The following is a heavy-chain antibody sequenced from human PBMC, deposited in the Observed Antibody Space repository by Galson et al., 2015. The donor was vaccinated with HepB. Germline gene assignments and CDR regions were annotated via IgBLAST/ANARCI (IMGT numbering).Heavy chain of an antibody. Sequence: SVKVSCKASGGTFSSYAISWVRQAPGQGLEWMGGIIPIFGTANYAQKFQGRVTITADESTSTAYMELSSLRSEDTAVYYCAKVGPYGTYYMDVWGKGTTVTVSS. CDR1: GGTFSSYA. CDR3: AKVGPYGTYYMDV. D-gene: IGHD1-14*01. CDR2: IIPIFGTA. V-gene: IGHV1-69*13. J-gene: IGHJ6*03.